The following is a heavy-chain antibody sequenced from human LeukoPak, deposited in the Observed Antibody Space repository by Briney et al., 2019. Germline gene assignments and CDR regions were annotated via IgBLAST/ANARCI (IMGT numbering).Heavy chain of an antibody. CDR3: ARVQKGAYYYDSSGHLNAFDI. D-gene: IGHD3-22*01. J-gene: IGHJ3*02. Sequence: PSETLSLTCTVSGGSISSYYWSWIRQPPGKGLEWIGYIYYSGSTNYNPSLKSRVTISVDTSKNQFSLKLSSVTAADTAVYYCARVQKGAYYYDSSGHLNAFDIWGQGTMVTVSS. CDR2: IYYSGST. CDR1: GGSISSYY. V-gene: IGHV4-59*08.